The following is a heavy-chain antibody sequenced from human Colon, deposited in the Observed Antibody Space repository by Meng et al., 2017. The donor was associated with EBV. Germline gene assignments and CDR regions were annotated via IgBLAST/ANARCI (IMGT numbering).Heavy chain of an antibody. CDR1: GCSIISNRR. CDR2: IDDSGST. CDR3: ARGKQDAWELLAY. J-gene: IGHJ4*02. V-gene: IGHV4-4*02. D-gene: IGHD1-26*01. Sequence: PLKEAVPGPWKPSGTPPHTRGVFGCSIISNRRWTWVRQPPGKGLELNGDIDDSGSTNYNPSLNSRISISLAKSKNHFSLKVNSVTAADTAVYYCARGKQDAWELLAYWGQGALVTVSS.